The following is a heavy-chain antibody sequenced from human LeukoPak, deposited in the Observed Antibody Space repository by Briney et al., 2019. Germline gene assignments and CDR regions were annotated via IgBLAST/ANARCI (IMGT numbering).Heavy chain of an antibody. CDR2: IIPIFGTA. CDR1: GGTFSSYA. D-gene: IGHD5-24*01. V-gene: IGHV1-69*05. Sequence: GASVKVSCKASGGTFSSYAISWVRQAPGQGLEWMGGIIPIFGTANYAQKFQGRVTITTGESTSTAYMELSSLRSEDTAVYYCARAGATMASLDYWGQGTLVTVSS. CDR3: ARAGATMASLDY. J-gene: IGHJ4*02.